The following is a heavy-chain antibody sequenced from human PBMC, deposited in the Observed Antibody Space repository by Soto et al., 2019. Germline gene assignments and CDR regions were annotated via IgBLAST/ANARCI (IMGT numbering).Heavy chain of an antibody. CDR2: FDPDEAET. CDR1: GYTLNEVA. J-gene: IGHJ5*02. Sequence: QVQLVQSGAEVKKPGASVKVSCKVSGYTLNEVAMHWVRQAPGKGLEWLGGFDPDEAETIYAQHFQGRVTMTEDTSTDTVYMELSSLRSEDTALYFCTTYNGDYNFDHWGQGTLVTGSS. D-gene: IGHD4-17*01. V-gene: IGHV1-24*01. CDR3: TTYNGDYNFDH.